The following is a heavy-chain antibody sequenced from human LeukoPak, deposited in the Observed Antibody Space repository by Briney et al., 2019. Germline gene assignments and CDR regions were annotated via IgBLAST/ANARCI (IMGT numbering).Heavy chain of an antibody. V-gene: IGHV3-53*01. Sequence: GGSLRLSCAVSGFTVRSSYINWVRQAPGKGLEWVSMMYAEGKTSYAGSVKGRFTNSRDNSKDTVYLQMSSLRAEDTAIYYCARNQNYANDYWGQGTLVTVSS. CDR3: ARNQNYANDY. CDR2: MYAEGKT. J-gene: IGHJ4*02. CDR1: GFTVRSSY. D-gene: IGHD3-16*01.